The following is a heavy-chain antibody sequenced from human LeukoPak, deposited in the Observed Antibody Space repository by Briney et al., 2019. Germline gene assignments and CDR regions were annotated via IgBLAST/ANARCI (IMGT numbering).Heavy chain of an antibody. Sequence: SETLSLTCTVSGDSINGYFWSWIRQPPGKGLEWIGYIYYSGGSNYNPSLKSRVTISVDTSKNQFSLKLSSVTAADTAVYYCARGPLPLYYYDSSGYYHRGLDYWGQGTLVTVSS. V-gene: IGHV4-59*01. CDR1: GDSINGYF. D-gene: IGHD3-22*01. CDR3: ARGPLPLYYYDSSGYYHRGLDY. CDR2: IYYSGGS. J-gene: IGHJ4*02.